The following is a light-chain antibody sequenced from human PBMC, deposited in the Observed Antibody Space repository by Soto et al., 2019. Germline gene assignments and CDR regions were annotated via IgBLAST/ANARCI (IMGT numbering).Light chain of an antibody. J-gene: IGKJ1*01. CDR2: WAS. CDR3: QQYYSIPRT. CDR1: QSVLYSSNNKNY. Sequence: DVDMTQSPDSLAVSLGERATINCKSSQSVLYSSNNKNYLAWYQQKPGQPPKLLIYWASTRESGVPDRFSGSGSETDFTLTVSSLQAEDVAVYYCQQYYSIPRTFGQGTKVEVK. V-gene: IGKV4-1*01.